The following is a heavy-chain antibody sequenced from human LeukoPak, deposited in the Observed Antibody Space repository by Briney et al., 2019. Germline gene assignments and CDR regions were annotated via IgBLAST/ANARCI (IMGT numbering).Heavy chain of an antibody. J-gene: IGHJ4*02. CDR2: INAGNGNT. V-gene: IGHV1-3*01. D-gene: IGHD3-22*01. CDR3: ASHDSSGYYQPFDY. Sequence: ASVKVSCKASGYTFTSYAMHWVRQALGHRLEWMGWINAGNGNTKYSQKFQGRDTITRDTSASTAYMELSSLRSEDTAVYYCASHDSSGYYQPFDYWGQGTLVTVSS. CDR1: GYTFTSYA.